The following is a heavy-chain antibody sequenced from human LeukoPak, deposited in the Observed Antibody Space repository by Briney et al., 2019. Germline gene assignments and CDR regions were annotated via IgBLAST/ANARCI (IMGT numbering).Heavy chain of an antibody. D-gene: IGHD2-2*01. CDR3: ARAGREYQLLFDYYYYYMDV. CDR2: IYYSGST. Sequence: SETLSLTCTVSGGSISSGSYYWSWIRQPPGKGLEWIGYIYYSGSTYYNPSLKSRVTISVDTSKNQFSLKLSSVTAADTAVYYCARAGREYQLLFDYYYYYMDVWGKGTTVTVSS. CDR1: GGSISSGSYY. V-gene: IGHV4-30-4*07. J-gene: IGHJ6*03.